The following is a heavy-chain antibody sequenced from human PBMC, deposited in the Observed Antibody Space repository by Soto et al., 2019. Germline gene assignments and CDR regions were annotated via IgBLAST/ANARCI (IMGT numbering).Heavy chain of an antibody. CDR3: AASCVGCGGFNYYGMDV. V-gene: IGHV4-31*03. D-gene: IGHD2-21*01. CDR2: IYYSGTT. CDR1: GASISSGGYY. J-gene: IGHJ6*02. Sequence: QVQLQESGPGLVKPSQTLSLTCSVSGASISSGGYYWNWIRQHPGKGLEWIGYIYYSGTTYYNPSLKSRVTISVDTSKNQFSLKLRSVTAADTAVYYCAASCVGCGGFNYYGMDVWGQGTTVIVSS.